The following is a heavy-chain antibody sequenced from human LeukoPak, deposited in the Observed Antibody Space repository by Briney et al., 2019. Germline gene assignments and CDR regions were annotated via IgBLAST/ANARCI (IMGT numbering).Heavy chain of an antibody. J-gene: IGHJ5*02. CDR1: GFTFSSYE. CDR3: ASEEGYYDSSGYYPTRINWFDP. Sequence: GGSLRLSCAASGFTFSSYEMNWVRQAPGKGLEWVSYISSSGSTIYYADSVKGRFTISRDNSKNTLYLQMNSLRAEDTAVYYCASEEGYYDSSGYYPTRINWFDPWGQGTLVTVSS. CDR2: ISSSGSTI. D-gene: IGHD3-22*01. V-gene: IGHV3-48*03.